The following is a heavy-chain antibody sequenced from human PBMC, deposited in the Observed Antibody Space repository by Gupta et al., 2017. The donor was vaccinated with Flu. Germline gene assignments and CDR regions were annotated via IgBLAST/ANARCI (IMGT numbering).Heavy chain of an antibody. CDR1: GFTFSSYS. D-gene: IGHD6-6*01. CDR3: ARDGGSSSYYYYYGMDV. J-gene: IGHJ6*02. Sequence: EVQLVESGGGLVKPGGSLRLSCAASGFTFSSYSMNWVRQAPGKGLEWVSSISSSSSYIYYADSVKGRFTISRDNAKNSLYLQMNSLRAEDTAVHYCARDGGSSSYYYYYGMDVWGQGTTVTVSS. CDR2: ISSSSSYI. V-gene: IGHV3-21*01.